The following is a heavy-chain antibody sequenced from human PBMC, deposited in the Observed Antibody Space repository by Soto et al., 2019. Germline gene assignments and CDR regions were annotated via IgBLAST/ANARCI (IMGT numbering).Heavy chain of an antibody. D-gene: IGHD3-10*01. Sequence: QVQLQESGPVLVKPSETLSLTCSDSGGSISSYYWSWIRQPPGKGLEWIGYVYYSGSTNYNPSLKRRVTTSVDTSKNQFSLKLSSVTAEDTAVYYCARGDDRWFGAYWLFDYWGQGTLVTVSS. CDR3: ARGDDRWFGAYWLFDY. V-gene: IGHV4-59*01. CDR2: VYYSGST. CDR1: GGSISSYY. J-gene: IGHJ4*02.